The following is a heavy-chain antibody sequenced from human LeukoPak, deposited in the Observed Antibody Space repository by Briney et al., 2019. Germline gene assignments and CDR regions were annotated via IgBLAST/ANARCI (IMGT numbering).Heavy chain of an antibody. V-gene: IGHV1-2*02. J-gene: IGHJ5*02. CDR3: ARDPLRGVNNWFDP. CDR2: INPNSGGT. Sequence: GASVKVSCKASGYTFTGYYMHWVRQAPGQGLEWMGWINPNSGGTNYAQKFQGRVTMTRDTSISTAYMELSRLRSDDTAVYYCARDPLRGVNNWFDPWGQGTLVTVSP. D-gene: IGHD3-10*01. CDR1: GYTFTGYY.